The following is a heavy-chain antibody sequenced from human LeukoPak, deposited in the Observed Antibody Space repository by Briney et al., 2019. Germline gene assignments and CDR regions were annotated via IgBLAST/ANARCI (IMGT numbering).Heavy chain of an antibody. CDR1: GFTFSSYG. CDR3: ARDPNGDYIGTFDM. D-gene: IGHD4-17*01. CDR2: ISGSGGST. Sequence: GGSLRLSCAASGFTFSSYGMSWVRQAPGKGLEWVSYISGSGGSTQYAASVQGRFAISRDNSKSTLYLQMNSLRVEDTAMYFCARDPNGDYIGTFDMWGRGTMVSVSS. J-gene: IGHJ3*02. V-gene: IGHV3-23*01.